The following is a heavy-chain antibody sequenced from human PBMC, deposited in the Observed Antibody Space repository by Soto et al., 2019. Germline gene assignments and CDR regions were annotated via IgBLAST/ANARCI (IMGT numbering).Heavy chain of an antibody. J-gene: IGHJ5*02. CDR3: AKDQLDKQWLGVIWFDP. D-gene: IGHD6-19*01. CDR1: GFTFSSYA. V-gene: IGHV3-23*01. CDR2: ISGSGGST. Sequence: EVQLLESGGGLVQPGGSLRLSCAASGFTFSSYAMSWVRQAPGKGLEWVSAISGSGGSTYYADSVKGRFTISRDNSKNTLYLQMNSLRAEDTAVYYCAKDQLDKQWLGVIWFDPWGQGTLVTVSS.